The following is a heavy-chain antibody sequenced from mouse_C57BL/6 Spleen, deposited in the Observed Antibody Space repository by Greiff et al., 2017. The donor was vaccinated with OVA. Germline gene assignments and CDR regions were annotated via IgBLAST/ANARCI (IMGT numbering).Heavy chain of an antibody. D-gene: IGHD3-1*01. J-gene: IGHJ1*03. Sequence: EVKLQESGPGLVKPSQSLSLTCSVTGYSITSGYYWNWIRQFPGNKLEWMGYISYDGSNNYNPSLKNRISITRETSKNQFFLKLNSVTTEDTATYYCARRGLRWYFDVWGTGTTVTVSS. V-gene: IGHV3-6*01. CDR3: ARRGLRWYFDV. CDR1: GYSITSGYY. CDR2: ISYDGSN.